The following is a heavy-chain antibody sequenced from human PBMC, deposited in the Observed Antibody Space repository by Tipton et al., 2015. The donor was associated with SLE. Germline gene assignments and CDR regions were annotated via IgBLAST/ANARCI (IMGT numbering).Heavy chain of an antibody. Sequence: TLSLTCTVSGGSISSYYWSWIRQPPGKGLEWIAYIHSSGRTNYNPSLKSRLTISLDTSKNQFSLRLTSVTAADTAVYYCAKYFYDATGYQSVDSWGQGALVTVSS. J-gene: IGHJ4*02. V-gene: IGHV4-59*03. CDR3: AKYFYDATGYQSVDS. CDR1: GGSISSYY. D-gene: IGHD3-22*01. CDR2: IHSSGRT.